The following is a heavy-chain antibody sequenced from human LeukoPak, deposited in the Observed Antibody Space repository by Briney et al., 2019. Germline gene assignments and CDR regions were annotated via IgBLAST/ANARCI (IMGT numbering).Heavy chain of an antibody. CDR3: ARVSSWSDHLELDY. Sequence: SETLSLTCTVSGGSISSYYWSWIRQPPGKGLEWIGYIYYSGSTNYNPSLKSRVTISVDTSKNQFSLKLSSVTAADTAVYYCARVSSWSDHLELDYWGQGTLVTVSS. D-gene: IGHD6-13*01. V-gene: IGHV4-59*01. CDR2: IYYSGST. J-gene: IGHJ4*02. CDR1: GGSISSYY.